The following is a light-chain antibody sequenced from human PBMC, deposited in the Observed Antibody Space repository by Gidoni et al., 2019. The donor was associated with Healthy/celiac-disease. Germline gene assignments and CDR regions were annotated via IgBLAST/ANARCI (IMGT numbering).Light chain of an antibody. CDR2: SNN. Sequence: QSVLTQPHSASGTPGQRVTISCSGSSSNIGSNTVNWYQQLPGTAPKLLIYSNNQRPSGVTDRFSGSKSGTSASLAISVLQSEDEADYYCAAWDDSLNGYVFGTGTKVTVL. J-gene: IGLJ1*01. CDR3: AAWDDSLNGYV. CDR1: SSNIGSNT. V-gene: IGLV1-44*01.